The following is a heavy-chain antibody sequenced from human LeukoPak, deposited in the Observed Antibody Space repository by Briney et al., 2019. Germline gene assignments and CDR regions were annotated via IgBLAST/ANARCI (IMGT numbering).Heavy chain of an antibody. Sequence: SVKVSCKASGGTFSSYAISWVRQAPGQGLEWMGGIIPIFGTANYAQKFQGRVTITADESTSTAYMELSSLRSEDTAVYYCAREDTPSAPLDYWGQGTLVTVSS. CDR3: AREDTPSAPLDY. CDR2: IIPIFGTA. D-gene: IGHD2-15*01. J-gene: IGHJ4*02. CDR1: GGTFSSYA. V-gene: IGHV1-69*13.